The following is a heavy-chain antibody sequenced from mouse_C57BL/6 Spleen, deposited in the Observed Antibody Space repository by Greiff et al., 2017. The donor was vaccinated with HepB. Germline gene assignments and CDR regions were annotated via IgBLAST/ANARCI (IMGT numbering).Heavy chain of an antibody. J-gene: IGHJ1*03. V-gene: IGHV14-2*01. Sequence: EVQLQQSGAELVKPGASVQLSCTASGFNIKDYYMHWVKQRTEQGLEWIGRIDPEDGETKYAPQFQGKATITADTSSNTAYLQLSSLTSEDTAVYYCARKDWYFDVWGTGTTVTVSS. CDR1: GFNIKDYY. CDR3: ARKDWYFDV. CDR2: IDPEDGET.